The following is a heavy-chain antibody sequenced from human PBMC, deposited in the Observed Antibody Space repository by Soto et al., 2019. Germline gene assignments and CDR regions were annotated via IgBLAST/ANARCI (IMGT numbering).Heavy chain of an antibody. Sequence: EVQLVESGGGLVKPGGSLRLSCAASGFTFSSYSMNWVRQAPGKGLEWVSSISSSSSYIYYADSVKGRFTISRDNAKNSLYLQMTSLRAEDTAVYYCARDSSSSGYYYYYGMDVWGQGTTVTVSS. V-gene: IGHV3-21*01. CDR1: GFTFSSYS. CDR3: ARDSSSSGYYYYYGMDV. J-gene: IGHJ6*02. CDR2: ISSSSSYI. D-gene: IGHD6-6*01.